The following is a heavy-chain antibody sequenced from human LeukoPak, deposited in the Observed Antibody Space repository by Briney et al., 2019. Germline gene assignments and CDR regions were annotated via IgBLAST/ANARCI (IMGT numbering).Heavy chain of an antibody. CDR1: GGSVASTGCY. J-gene: IGHJ6*02. Sequence: SETLSPTCTVSGGSVASTGCYWGWIRQPPGKGLEWIGSAYYTGEIHSTPSLKSRLTISVDTSKNQFALTLTSVTAADTAVYYCGRHVSNGWDYHYGLDVWGQGTTVTVSS. V-gene: IGHV4-39*01. D-gene: IGHD6-19*01. CDR3: GRHVSNGWDYHYGLDV. CDR2: AYYTGEI.